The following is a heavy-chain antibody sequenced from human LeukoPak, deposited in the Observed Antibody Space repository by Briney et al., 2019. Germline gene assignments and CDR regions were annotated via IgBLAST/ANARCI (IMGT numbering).Heavy chain of an antibody. Sequence: GGSLRLSCAASGFTFSSYAMSWVRQAPGKGLEWVSAISGSGGSTYYADSVKGRFTISRDNSKNTLYLQMNSLRAEDMAVYYCARGPNLAARNYYYYYYMDVWGKGTTVTVSS. V-gene: IGHV3-23*01. CDR3: ARGPNLAARNYYYYYYMDV. J-gene: IGHJ6*03. CDR1: GFTFSSYA. D-gene: IGHD6-6*01. CDR2: ISGSGGST.